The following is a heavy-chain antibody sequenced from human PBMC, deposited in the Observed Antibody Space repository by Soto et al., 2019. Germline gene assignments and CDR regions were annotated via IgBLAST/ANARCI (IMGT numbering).Heavy chain of an antibody. V-gene: IGHV1-18*01. CDR3: ARSPGDIVVVPAAMGGYYYYMDV. Sequence: ASVKVSCKASGYTFTSYGISWVRQAPGQGLEWMGWISAYNGNTNYAQKLQGRVTMTPDTSTGTAYMELRSLRSDDTAVYYCARSPGDIVVVPAAMGGYYYYMDVWGKGTTVTVSS. CDR1: GYTFTSYG. CDR2: ISAYNGNT. D-gene: IGHD2-2*01. J-gene: IGHJ6*03.